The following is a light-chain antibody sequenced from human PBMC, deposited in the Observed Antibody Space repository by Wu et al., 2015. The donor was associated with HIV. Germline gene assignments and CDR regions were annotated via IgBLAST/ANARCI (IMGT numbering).Light chain of an antibody. CDR3: QQYGSSPPIT. J-gene: IGKJ5*01. CDR1: QSVRNK. V-gene: IGKV3-15*01. Sequence: EIVMTQSPATLSVSPGERATLSCRASQSVRNKLAWYQQKPGQAPRLLIHGASTRATGIPARFSGSGSGTDFTLTISRLEPEDFAVYYCQQYGSSPPITFGQGTRLEIK. CDR2: GAS.